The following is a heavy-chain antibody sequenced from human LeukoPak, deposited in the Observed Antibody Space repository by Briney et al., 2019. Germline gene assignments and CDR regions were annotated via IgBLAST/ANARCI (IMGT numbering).Heavy chain of an antibody. D-gene: IGHD3-10*01. J-gene: IGHJ4*02. Sequence: GGSLRLSCAASGFTFSSYGMHWVRQAPGKGLEWVAVISYDGSNKYYADSVKGRFTISRDNSKNTLYLQMNSLRAEGTAVYYCAKDQDMVRGVITYWGQGTLVTVSS. V-gene: IGHV3-30*18. CDR1: GFTFSSYG. CDR3: AKDQDMVRGVITY. CDR2: ISYDGSNK.